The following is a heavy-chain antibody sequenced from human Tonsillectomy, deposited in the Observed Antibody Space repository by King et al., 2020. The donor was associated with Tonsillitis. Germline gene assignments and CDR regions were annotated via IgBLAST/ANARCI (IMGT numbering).Heavy chain of an antibody. CDR1: GFTFSSYG. CDR2: ISYDGSNK. Sequence: QVQLVESGGGVVQPGRSLRLSCAASGFTFSSYGMHWVRQAPGKGLEWVAVISYDGSNKYYADSVKGRFTISRDNSKNTLYLQMNSLRAEDTAVYYCAKDLGYSSSWYLDYWGQGTLVTVSS. V-gene: IGHV3-30*18. J-gene: IGHJ4*02. CDR3: AKDLGYSSSWYLDY. D-gene: IGHD6-13*01.